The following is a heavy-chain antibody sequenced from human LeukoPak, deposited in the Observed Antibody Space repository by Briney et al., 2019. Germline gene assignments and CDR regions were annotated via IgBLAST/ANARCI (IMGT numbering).Heavy chain of an antibody. V-gene: IGHV1-18*01. J-gene: IGHJ4*02. D-gene: IGHD1-26*01. Sequence: ASLKVSCKASGYTFTSYGISWVRQAPGHGLEWMGWISAYNGNTNYAQKLQGRVTMTTDTSTSTAYMELRSLRSDDTAVYYCARDRCIVGAAGAEEFDYWGQGTLVTVSS. CDR1: GYTFTSYG. CDR3: ARDRCIVGAAGAEEFDY. CDR2: ISAYNGNT.